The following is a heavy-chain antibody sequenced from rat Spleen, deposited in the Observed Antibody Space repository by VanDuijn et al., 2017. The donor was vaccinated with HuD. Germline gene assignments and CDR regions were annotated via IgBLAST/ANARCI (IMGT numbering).Heavy chain of an antibody. CDR3: VRHGYTRYYFDY. CDR1: GFTFSSFP. V-gene: IGHV5-46*01. J-gene: IGHJ2*01. D-gene: IGHD1-9*01. CDR2: MSTGGGNT. Sequence: EVQLVESGGGLVQPGRSMKLSCAASGFTFSSFPMAWVRQAPTKGLEWVASMSTGGGNTYYRDSVKGRFTISRDNAERTLYLQMDSLRSEDTASYYCVRHGYTRYYFDYWGQGVMVTVSS.